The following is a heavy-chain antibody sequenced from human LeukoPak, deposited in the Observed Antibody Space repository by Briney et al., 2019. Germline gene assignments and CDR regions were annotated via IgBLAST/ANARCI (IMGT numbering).Heavy chain of an antibody. CDR1: GGSISSYY. J-gene: IGHJ4*02. CDR2: IYYSGST. V-gene: IGHV4-59*01. CDR3: ARDLYSSSWYDY. D-gene: IGHD6-13*01. Sequence: SETLSLTCTVSGGSISSYYWSWIPQPPGKGLEWIGYIYYSGSTNYNPSLKGRVTISVDTSKNQFSLKLSSVTAADTAVYYCARDLYSSSWYDYWGQGTLVTVSS.